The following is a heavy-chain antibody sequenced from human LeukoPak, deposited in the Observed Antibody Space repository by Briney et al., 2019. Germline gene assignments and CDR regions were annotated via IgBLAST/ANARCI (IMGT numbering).Heavy chain of an antibody. CDR3: ARDSTEGYSSRPYNWFDP. J-gene: IGHJ5*02. CDR2: INPNSGGT. D-gene: IGHD6-13*01. CDR1: GYTFTGYY. Sequence: ASVKVSCKASGYTFTGYYMHWVRQAPGQGLEWMGWINPNSGGTNYAQKFQGRVTMTRDTSISTAYMELSRLRSDDTAVYYCARDSTEGYSSRPYNWFDPWGQGTLVTVSS. V-gene: IGHV1-2*02.